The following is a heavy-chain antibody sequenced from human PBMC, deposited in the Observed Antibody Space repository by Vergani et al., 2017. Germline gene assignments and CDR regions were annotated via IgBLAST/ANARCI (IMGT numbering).Heavy chain of an antibody. CDR2: IIPILDLS. CDR1: GGTFSSYA. CDR3: ARDLAAAEPIGGYYYFYGMDV. J-gene: IGHJ6*02. V-gene: IGHV1-69*04. D-gene: IGHD6-13*01. Sequence: QVQLVQSGAEVKKPGSSVKVSCKASGGTFSSYAISWVRQAPGQGLEWMGRIIPILDLSNFAQKFQCRVTITADKSTRTAYMELSSLRSEDTAGYYWARDLAAAEPIGGYYYFYGMDVWGQGTTVTVSS.